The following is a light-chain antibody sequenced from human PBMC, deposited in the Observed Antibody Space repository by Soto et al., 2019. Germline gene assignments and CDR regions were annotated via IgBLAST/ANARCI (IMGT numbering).Light chain of an antibody. CDR2: GNN. CDR1: SSNIGRYT. Sequence: QSVLTQPPSASGTPGQRVTISCSGSSSNIGRYTVNWYQQLPGTAPRLLIYGNNQRPSGVPDRFSVSKSGTSVSLAISGLQSEDEADYFCAAWDDSLNGLVFGGGTKLTVL. J-gene: IGLJ2*01. CDR3: AAWDDSLNGLV. V-gene: IGLV1-44*01.